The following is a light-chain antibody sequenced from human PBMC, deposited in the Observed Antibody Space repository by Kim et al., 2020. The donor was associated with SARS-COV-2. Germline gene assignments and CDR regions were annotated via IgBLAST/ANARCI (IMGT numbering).Light chain of an antibody. Sequence: DIQMTQSPSAMSASVGDKVTITCRASQGISNYLAWFQQKPGKVPKRLIYGASSLESGVPSRFSGSGSGTEFTLTITSLQPEDFATYYRLQHDSYPFTFGQGTKLEI. CDR2: GAS. V-gene: IGKV1-17*03. CDR3: LQHDSYPFT. J-gene: IGKJ2*01. CDR1: QGISNY.